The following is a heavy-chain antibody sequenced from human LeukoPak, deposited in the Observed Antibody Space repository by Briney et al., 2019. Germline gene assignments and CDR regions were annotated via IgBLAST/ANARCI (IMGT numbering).Heavy chain of an antibody. Sequence: SETLSLTCNVSNYSISRGYFWGWVRQPPGKGLEWIGSIFHSGSTYYNPSLKSRVTISVDTSKNQFSLKLSSVTAADTAVYYCARGRKYSYGYRVNELGSGYFDNWGQGTLVTVSS. V-gene: IGHV4-38-2*02. CDR1: NYSISRGYF. CDR3: ARGRKYSYGYRVNELGSGYFDN. J-gene: IGHJ4*02. D-gene: IGHD5-18*01. CDR2: IFHSGST.